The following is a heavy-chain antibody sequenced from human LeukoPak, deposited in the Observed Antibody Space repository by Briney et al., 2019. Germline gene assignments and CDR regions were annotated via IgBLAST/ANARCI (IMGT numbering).Heavy chain of an antibody. CDR3: AREDSSGYYYGRLDY. D-gene: IGHD3-22*01. V-gene: IGHV4-61*02. Sequence: SETLSLTCTVSGGSISSGSYYWSWIRQPAGKGLEWIGRIYTSGSTNYNPSLKSRVTISVDTSKNQFSLKLSSVTGADTAVYYCAREDSSGYYYGRLDYWGQGTLVTVSS. CDR2: IYTSGST. CDR1: GGSISSGSYY. J-gene: IGHJ4*02.